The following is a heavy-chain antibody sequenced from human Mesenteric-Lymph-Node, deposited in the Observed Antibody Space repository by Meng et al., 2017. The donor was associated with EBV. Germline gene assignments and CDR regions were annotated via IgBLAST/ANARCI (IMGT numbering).Heavy chain of an antibody. J-gene: IGHJ4*02. V-gene: IGHV4-30-2*01. CDR2: IYHFGSP. Sequence: QLTESGSGMVKPSQTLSLHGAVSGGSVSSGGSSWSWIRQPPGKGLEWIGYIYHFGSPNYNPSLKSRVTISVDRSKNQFSLNLTSMTAADTAVYYCARRGIAEGFDFWGQGTLVTVSS. CDR3: ARRGIAEGFDF. CDR1: GGSVSSGGSS.